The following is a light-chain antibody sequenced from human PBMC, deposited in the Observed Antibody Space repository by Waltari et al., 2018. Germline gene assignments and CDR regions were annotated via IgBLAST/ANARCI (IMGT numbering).Light chain of an antibody. V-gene: IGLV6-57*03. Sequence: NFMLTQPHSVSESPGKTVTISCTRTSGSIATYYVQWYQQRPGSAPTIVIYEDYQRPAGVPDRFSGSIDTSSNSASLTISGLKIEDEADYYCQSYDGANRLFGGGTKLTVL. CDR3: QSYDGANRL. J-gene: IGLJ3*02. CDR1: SGSIATYY. CDR2: EDY.